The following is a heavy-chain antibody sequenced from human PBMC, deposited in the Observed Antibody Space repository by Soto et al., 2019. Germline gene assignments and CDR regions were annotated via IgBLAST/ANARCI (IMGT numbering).Heavy chain of an antibody. CDR3: ARDGPCSSTSCYYYYYGMDV. CDR1: GYTFTSYG. Sequence: ASVKVSCKASGYTFTSYGISWVRQAPGQGLEWMGWISAYNGNTNYAQKLQGRVTMTTDTSTSTAYMELRSLRSDDTAVYYCARDGPCSSTSCYYYYYGMDVWGQGTTVTV. J-gene: IGHJ6*02. D-gene: IGHD2-2*01. V-gene: IGHV1-18*04. CDR2: ISAYNGNT.